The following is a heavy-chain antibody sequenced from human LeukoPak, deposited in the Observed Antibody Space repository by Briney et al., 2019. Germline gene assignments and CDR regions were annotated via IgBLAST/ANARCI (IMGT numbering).Heavy chain of an antibody. V-gene: IGHV4-31*03. CDR2: IYYSGST. CDR1: GGSISSGGYY. J-gene: IGHJ4*02. CDR3: ARGRARAAAPDY. Sequence: SETLSLTCTVSGGSISSGGYYWSWIRQHPGKGLEWIGYIYYSGSTYYNPSLKSRVTISVDTSKNQFSLKLSSVTAADTAVYYCARGRARAAAPDYWGQGTLVTVSS. D-gene: IGHD6-13*01.